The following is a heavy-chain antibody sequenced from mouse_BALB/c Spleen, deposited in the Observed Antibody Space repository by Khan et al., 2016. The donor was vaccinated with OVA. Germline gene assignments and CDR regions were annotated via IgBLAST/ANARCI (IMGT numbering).Heavy chain of an antibody. CDR3: AGDRTDK. D-gene: IGHD2-14*01. CDR2: INPTSGYT. V-gene: IGHV1-7*01. CDR1: GYTFTSYW. Sequence: QVQLKQSGAELAKPGASVKMSCKASGYTFTSYWMHWVKQRPGQGLEWIGYINPTSGYTDYNEKFKDKATLSADKSSSTAYMQLSSLTSEDSAVYYCAGDRTDKWGQGTTLTVSS. J-gene: IGHJ2*01.